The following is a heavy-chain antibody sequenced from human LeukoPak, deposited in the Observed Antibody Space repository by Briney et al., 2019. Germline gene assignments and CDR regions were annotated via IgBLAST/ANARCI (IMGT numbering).Heavy chain of an antibody. J-gene: IGHJ4*02. CDR1: GGSISSGSYY. D-gene: IGHD3-10*01. Sequence: PSETLSLTCTVSGGSISSGSYYWSWIRQHPGKGLEWIWYIYYSGSTYYNPSLKIRVTISVDTSKNQFSLKLSSVTAADTAVYYCARAVGSGSCNFDYWGQGTLVTVSS. CDR2: IYYSGST. CDR3: ARAVGSGSCNFDY. V-gene: IGHV4-31*03.